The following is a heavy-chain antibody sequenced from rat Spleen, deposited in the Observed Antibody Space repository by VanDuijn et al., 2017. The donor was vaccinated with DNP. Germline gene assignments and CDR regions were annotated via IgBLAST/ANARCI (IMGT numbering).Heavy chain of an antibody. CDR2: IHSDGSST. Sequence: EVHLVESGGGLVQPGRSLKLSCVPSGFTFSDYNMAWVRQAPKKGLEWVATIHSDGSSTYYRDSVRGRVTFSRDNAKSTLYLQMDSLRSEDTATYYCATSSYYGYDYGFAYWGQGTLVTVSS. J-gene: IGHJ3*01. CDR3: ATSSYYGYDYGFAY. CDR1: GFTFSDYN. V-gene: IGHV5-7*01. D-gene: IGHD1-7*01.